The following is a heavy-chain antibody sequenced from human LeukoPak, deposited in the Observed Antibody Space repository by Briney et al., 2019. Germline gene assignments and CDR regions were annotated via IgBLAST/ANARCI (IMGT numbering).Heavy chain of an antibody. CDR3: ARAPYYAFWSGYGWFDP. D-gene: IGHD3-3*01. J-gene: IGHJ5*02. CDR2: INSDGSST. Sequence: GGSLRLSCAASGFTFSSYWMHWVRQAPGKGLVWVSRINSDGSSTSYADSVKGRFTISRDNAKNTLYLQMNSLRAEDTAVYYCARAPYYAFWSGYGWFDPWGQGTLVTVSS. CDR1: GFTFSSYW. V-gene: IGHV3-74*01.